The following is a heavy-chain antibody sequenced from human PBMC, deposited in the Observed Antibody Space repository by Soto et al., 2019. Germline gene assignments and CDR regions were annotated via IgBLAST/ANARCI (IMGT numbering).Heavy chain of an antibody. CDR3: ATSIVFVQWGFDD. V-gene: IGHV4-59*08. CDR1: GDSIRNYY. D-gene: IGHD1-26*01. CDR2: ISYRGST. J-gene: IGHJ4*02. Sequence: PSETLSLTCAVSGDSIRNYYWSWVRQTPGKGLEWIGYISYRGSTNYNPSLKSRVTISADTSKNQFSLKLSSVTAADTALYYCATSIVFVQWGFDDWGQGTQVTVSS.